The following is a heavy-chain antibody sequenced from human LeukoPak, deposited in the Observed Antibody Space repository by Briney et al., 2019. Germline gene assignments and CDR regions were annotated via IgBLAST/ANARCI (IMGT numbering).Heavy chain of an antibody. CDR3: AKDRTRGMSAPRDALGV. V-gene: IGHV3-11*04. CDR1: GFTFSDYY. D-gene: IGHD1-26*01. CDR2: NSSSGSTI. J-gene: IGHJ3*01. Sequence: GGSLRLSCAASGFTFSDYYMSWIRQAPGKGLEWVSYNSSSGSTIYYADSVKGRFTISRDNAKNSLYLQMNSLRGDDTAVYYCAKDRTRGMSAPRDALGVWGQGTMVIVSS.